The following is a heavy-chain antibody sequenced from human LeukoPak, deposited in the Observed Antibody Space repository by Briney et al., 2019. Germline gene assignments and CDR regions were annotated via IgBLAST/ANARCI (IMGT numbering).Heavy chain of an antibody. CDR2: ISGNGAFT. D-gene: IGHD3-3*01. CDR1: GFTFGNYA. CDR3: AKDYDSGGLGWVDS. Sequence: PGGSLRLSCAASGFTFGNYAMNWVRQAPGKGLEWVSTISGNGAFTYYADSVQGRFTISRDNSKNTLSVQMNSLRAEDTAVYYCAKDYDSGGLGWVDSWGQGTLVSVSS. V-gene: IGHV3-23*01. J-gene: IGHJ4*02.